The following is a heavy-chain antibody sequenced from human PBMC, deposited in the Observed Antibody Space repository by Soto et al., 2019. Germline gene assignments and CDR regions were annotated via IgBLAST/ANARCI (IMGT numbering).Heavy chain of an antibody. V-gene: IGHV4-34*01. D-gene: IGHD2-15*01. CDR3: ARGRIWVAHPAYYMDV. CDR1: GGSFSGYY. J-gene: IGHJ6*03. CDR2: INHSGST. Sequence: SETLSLTCAVYGGSFSGYYWSWIRQPPGKGLEWIGEINHSGSTNYNPSLKSRVTISVDTSKNQFSLKLSSVTAADTAVYYCARGRIWVAHPAYYMDVWGKGTTVTVSS.